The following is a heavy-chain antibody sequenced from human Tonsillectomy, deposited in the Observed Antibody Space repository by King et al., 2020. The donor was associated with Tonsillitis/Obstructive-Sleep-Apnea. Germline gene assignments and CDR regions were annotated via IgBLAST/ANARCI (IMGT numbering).Heavy chain of an antibody. CDR3: AKGLKGFVDY. Sequence: VQLVESGGNLVQPGRSLRLSCAASGFTFDDYAMHWVRQGPGKGLEWVSGISWNSGSIGYADSVKGRFTISRDNAKNSLYLQMSSLRAEDTAFYYCAKGLKGFVDYWGQGTLVTVSS. CDR2: ISWNSGSI. J-gene: IGHJ4*02. D-gene: IGHD3-16*01. V-gene: IGHV3-9*01. CDR1: GFTFDDYA.